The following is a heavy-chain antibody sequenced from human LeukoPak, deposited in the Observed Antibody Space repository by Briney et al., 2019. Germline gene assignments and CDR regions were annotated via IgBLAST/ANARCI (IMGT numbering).Heavy chain of an antibody. CDR3: ARNGDPPMYYYMDV. D-gene: IGHD4-17*01. CDR2: INPNSGGT. V-gene: IGHV1-2*06. CDR1: GGTFSSYA. J-gene: IGHJ6*03. Sequence: ASVKVSCKASGGTFSSYAISWVRQAPGQGLEWMGRINPNSGGTNYAQKFQGRVTMTRDTSISTAYMELSRLRSDDAAVYYCARNGDPPMYYYMDVWGKGTTVTVSS.